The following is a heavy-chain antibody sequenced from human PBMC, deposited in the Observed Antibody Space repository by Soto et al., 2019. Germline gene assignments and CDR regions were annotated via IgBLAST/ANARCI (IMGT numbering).Heavy chain of an antibody. Sequence: EVQLVESGGGLVQPGGSLRLSCAASGFTVSSNYMSWVRQAPGKGLEWVSVIYSGASTYYADSVKGRFTISRHNSKNTLYLQMNSLRAEDTAVYYCARAEEQLVLLDRYYYYYYMDVWGKGTTVTVSS. CDR3: ARAEEQLVLLDRYYYYYYMDV. V-gene: IGHV3-53*04. D-gene: IGHD6-13*01. J-gene: IGHJ6*03. CDR1: GFTVSSNY. CDR2: IYSGAST.